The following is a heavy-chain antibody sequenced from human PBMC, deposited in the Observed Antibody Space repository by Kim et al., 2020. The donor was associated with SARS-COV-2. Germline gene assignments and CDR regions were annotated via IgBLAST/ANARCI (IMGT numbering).Heavy chain of an antibody. CDR3: ARDPVGGNGWYYFDY. J-gene: IGHJ4*02. CDR2: INPSGGST. V-gene: IGHV1-46*01. Sequence: ASVKVSCKASGYTFTSYYMHWVRQAPGQGLEWMGIINPSGGSTSYAQKFQGRVTMTRDTSTSTVYMELSSLRSEDTAVYYCARDPVGGNGWYYFDYWGQGTLVTVSS. D-gene: IGHD2-21*02. CDR1: GYTFTSYY.